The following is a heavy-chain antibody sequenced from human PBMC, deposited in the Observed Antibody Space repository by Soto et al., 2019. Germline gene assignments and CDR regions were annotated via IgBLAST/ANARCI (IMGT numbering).Heavy chain of an antibody. CDR1: GSTFSSYA. CDR3: AKALGSYTTSPSGDY. CDR2: ISGSGGTT. D-gene: IGHD6-6*01. J-gene: IGHJ4*02. V-gene: IGHV3-23*01. Sequence: EVQLLESGGGLVQPGGSLRLSCAASGSTFSSYAMSWVRQAPGKGLEWVSAISGSGGTTYYADSVKGRFTISRDNSENTLYLQMNSLRAEDTAVYYCAKALGSYTTSPSGDYWGQGTLVTVSS.